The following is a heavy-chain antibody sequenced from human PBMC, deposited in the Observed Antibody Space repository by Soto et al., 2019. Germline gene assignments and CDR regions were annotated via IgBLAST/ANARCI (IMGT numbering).Heavy chain of an antibody. Sequence: ASVKVSCKASGYTFTSYGISWVRQAPGQGLEWMGWMNPNSGNTGYAQKFQGRVTMTRNTSINTAYMELNSLRSEDTAVYYCARGTDPQGRGEVLNYWGQGTLVTVSS. CDR1: GYTFTSYG. CDR2: MNPNSGNT. J-gene: IGHJ4*02. D-gene: IGHD3-10*01. CDR3: ARGTDPQGRGEVLNY. V-gene: IGHV1-8*02.